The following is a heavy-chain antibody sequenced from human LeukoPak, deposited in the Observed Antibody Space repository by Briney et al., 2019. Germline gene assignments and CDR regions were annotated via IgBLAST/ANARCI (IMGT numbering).Heavy chain of an antibody. V-gene: IGHV1-8*01. D-gene: IGHD1-26*01. CDR1: GYTFTSYD. J-gene: IGHJ4*02. Sequence: ASVKVSCKASGYTFTSYDINWVRQATGQGLEWMGWMNPNSGNTGYAQKFQGRVMITADESTSTAYMELSSLRSEDTAVYYCARQGGSYYLLDYWGQGTLVTVSS. CDR2: MNPNSGNT. CDR3: ARQGGSYYLLDY.